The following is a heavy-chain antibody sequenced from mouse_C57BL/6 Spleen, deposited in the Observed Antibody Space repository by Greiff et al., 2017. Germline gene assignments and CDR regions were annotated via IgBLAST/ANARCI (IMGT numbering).Heavy chain of an antibody. CDR3: ARKYYCVDFCYFDV. Sequence: DVHLVESGGGLVKPGGSLKLSCAASGFTFSSYTMSWVRQPPATRLEWVATISSGGGNTYYPATVKGRFTISSDNAKNHLFLQMNCLRSEDTAMYYCARKYYCVDFCYFDVWGTGTTVTVSS. CDR1: GFTFSSYT. J-gene: IGHJ1*03. V-gene: IGHV5-9*03. CDR2: ISSGGGNT. D-gene: IGHD2-13*01.